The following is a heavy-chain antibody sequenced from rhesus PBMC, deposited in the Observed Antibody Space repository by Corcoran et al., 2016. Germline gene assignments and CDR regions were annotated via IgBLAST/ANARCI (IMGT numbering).Heavy chain of an antibody. D-gene: IGHD6-25*01. J-gene: IGHJ4*01. CDR3: VRGGSGSFDY. V-gene: IGHV4S11*01. CDR1: GGSISSNF. Sequence: QVQLQESGPGLVKPLETLSLTCAVSGGSISSNFWSWIRQPPGKGLEWIGYIYCSGSSTNYNPSLTSRVTLSVDTSKNQFSLKLSSVTVADTAVYYCVRGGSGSFDYWGQGVLVTVSS. CDR2: IYCSGSST.